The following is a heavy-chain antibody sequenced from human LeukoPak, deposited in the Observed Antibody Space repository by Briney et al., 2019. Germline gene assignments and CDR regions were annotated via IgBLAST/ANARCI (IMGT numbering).Heavy chain of an antibody. CDR1: GDSLTGYY. J-gene: IGHJ4*02. D-gene: IGHD1-26*01. CDR3: AKSGGYGLIDY. Sequence: SETLSLTCTVSGDSLTGYYWGWIRQPPGKGLEWIGNIYYTGNTYYNPSLKSRVTISLDTSKNQFSLRLSSVTAADTAMYYCAKSGGYGLIDYWGQGTLVTVSS. V-gene: IGHV4-59*04. CDR2: IYYTGNT.